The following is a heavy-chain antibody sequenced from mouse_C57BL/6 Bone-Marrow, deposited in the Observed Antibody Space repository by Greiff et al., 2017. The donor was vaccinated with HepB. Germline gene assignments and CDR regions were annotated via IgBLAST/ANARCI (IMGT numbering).Heavy chain of an antibody. CDR2: ISSGSSTI. CDR1: GFTFSDYG. J-gene: IGHJ3*01. CDR3: AIGPVAY. Sequence: EVQLVESGGGLVKPGGSLKLSCAASGFTFSDYGMHWVRQAPEKGLEWVAYISSGSSTIYYADTVKGRFTISRDNAKNTLFLQMTSLRSEDTAMYYCAIGPVAYWGQGTLVTVSA. V-gene: IGHV5-17*01.